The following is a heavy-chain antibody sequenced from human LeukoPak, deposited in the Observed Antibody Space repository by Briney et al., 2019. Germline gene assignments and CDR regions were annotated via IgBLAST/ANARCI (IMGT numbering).Heavy chain of an antibody. D-gene: IGHD3-3*01. V-gene: IGHV1-18*01. Sequence: ASVKVSCKASGYTFTSYCISWVRQAPGQGLEWMGWISAYNGNTNYAQKRKGRVTMTTDTSTSTAYMELRSLRSDDTAVYYCARDVVRVLEWLLPSGDYDYGMDVWGQGTTVTVSS. J-gene: IGHJ6*02. CDR1: GYTFTSYC. CDR3: ARDVVRVLEWLLPSGDYDYGMDV. CDR2: ISAYNGNT.